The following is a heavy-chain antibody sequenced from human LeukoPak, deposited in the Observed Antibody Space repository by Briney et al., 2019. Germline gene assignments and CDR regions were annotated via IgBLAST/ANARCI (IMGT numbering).Heavy chain of an antibody. CDR3: AREVLPLPGRRGHLDY. D-gene: IGHD1-14*01. V-gene: IGHV3-30-3*01. Sequence: PPWGSLRLSCAASGFTFSSYAMHWVRQAPGKGLEWVAVISYDGSNKYYADSVKGRFTISRDNSKNTLYLQMNSLRAEDTAVYYCAREVLPLPGRRGHLDYWGQGTLVTVSS. CDR1: GFTFSSYA. J-gene: IGHJ4*02. CDR2: ISYDGSNK.